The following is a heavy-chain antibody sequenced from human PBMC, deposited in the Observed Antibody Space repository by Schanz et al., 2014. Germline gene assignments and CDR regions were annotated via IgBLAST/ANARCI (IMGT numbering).Heavy chain of an antibody. CDR1: GFTFDPYA. V-gene: IGHV3-33*08. D-gene: IGHD3-9*01. CDR2: ISYDGSSK. Sequence: VQLLESGGGVVQPGGSLRLSCAASGFTFDPYAMHWLRQSPGKGLEWVALISYDGSSKNHADSVQGRFTISRDNSKNALYLQMDSLRAEDTAVYYCANHVRSLTGNDYWGQGTLVTVSS. CDR3: ANHVRSLTGNDY. J-gene: IGHJ4*02.